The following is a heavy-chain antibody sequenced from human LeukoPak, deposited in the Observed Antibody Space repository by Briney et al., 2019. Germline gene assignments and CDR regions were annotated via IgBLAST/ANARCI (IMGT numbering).Heavy chain of an antibody. V-gene: IGHV1-18*01. CDR2: ISAYNGNT. CDR3: AAYRTTVTNCAFDI. D-gene: IGHD4-17*01. CDR1: GYTFTSYG. Sequence: GASVKVSCKASGYTFTSYGISWVRQAPGQGLEWMGWISAYNGNTNYAQKLQGRVTMTTDTSTSTAYMELRSLRSDDTAVYYCAAYRTTVTNCAFDIWGQGTMVTVSS. J-gene: IGHJ3*02.